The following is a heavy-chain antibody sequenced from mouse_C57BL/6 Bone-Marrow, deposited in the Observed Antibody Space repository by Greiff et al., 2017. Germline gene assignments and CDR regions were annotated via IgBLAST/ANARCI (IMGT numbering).Heavy chain of an antibody. CDR3: ARDLLTNYGSSY. CDR2: ISYDGSN. CDR1: GYSITSGYY. Sequence: EVKLMESGPGLVKPSQSLSLTCSVTGYSITSGYYWNWIRQFPGNKLEWMGYISYDGSNNYNPSLKNRISITRDTSKNQFFLKLNSVTTEDTATYYCARDLLTNYGSSYWGQGTTLTVSS. V-gene: IGHV3-6*01. J-gene: IGHJ2*01. D-gene: IGHD1-1*01.